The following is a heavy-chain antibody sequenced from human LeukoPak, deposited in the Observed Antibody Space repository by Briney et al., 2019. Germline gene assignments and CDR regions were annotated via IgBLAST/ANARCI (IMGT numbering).Heavy chain of an antibody. CDR3: AKAVTSDYHSLYYNYYMDV. Sequence: GGSLRLSCAASGFTFRSYAMHWVRQAPGKGLEWVAVISYDGSNKYFGDSVKGRFTISRGNSKNTLYLQMDSLRAEDTAIYYCAKAVTSDYHSLYYNYYMDVWGEGTTVTVSS. D-gene: IGHD3-10*01. J-gene: IGHJ6*03. CDR1: GFTFRSYA. CDR2: ISYDGSNK. V-gene: IGHV3-30*18.